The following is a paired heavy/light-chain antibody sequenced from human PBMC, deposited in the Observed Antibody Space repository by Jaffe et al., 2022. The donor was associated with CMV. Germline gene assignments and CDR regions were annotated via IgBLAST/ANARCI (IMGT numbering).Light chain of an antibody. V-gene: IGKV1-5*03. CDR3: QQYNTY. CDR2: QAS. Sequence: DIQMTQSPSTLSASVGDRVTITCRASQSISSWLAWYQQKPGKAPKLLIYQASSLESGVPSRFSGNGSGTEFTLTISSLQPDDFGTYYCQQYNTYFGQGTKLEIK. J-gene: IGKJ2*01. CDR1: QSISSW.
Heavy chain of an antibody. Sequence: QVQLQESGPGLVKPSETLSLTCTVSGGSLFGYYWSWIRQPPGKGLEWIGYIYYSGSTKYNPSLESRVTISVDTSKNQFSLKLTSVTAADTAVYYCARQARAGYNFDYWGQGTLVTVSS. V-gene: IGHV4-59*08. D-gene: IGHD5-12*01. CDR2: IYYSGST. J-gene: IGHJ4*02. CDR1: GGSLFGYY. CDR3: ARQARAGYNFDY.